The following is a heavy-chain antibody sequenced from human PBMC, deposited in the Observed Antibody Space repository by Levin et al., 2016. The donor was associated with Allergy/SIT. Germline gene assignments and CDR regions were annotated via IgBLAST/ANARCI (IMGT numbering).Heavy chain of an antibody. D-gene: IGHD3-16*02. Sequence: SETLSLTCAASGFTLSSYAMSWIRQPPGKGLEWIGTIYYSGTTYYNPSLKSRVTIFVDTSKNQLSLKLSSVTAADTAVYYCARQGLGELSRWFDPWGQGTLVTVSP. CDR1: GFTLSSYA. CDR3: ARQGLGELSRWFDP. V-gene: IGHV4-39*01. J-gene: IGHJ5*02. CDR2: IYYSGTT.